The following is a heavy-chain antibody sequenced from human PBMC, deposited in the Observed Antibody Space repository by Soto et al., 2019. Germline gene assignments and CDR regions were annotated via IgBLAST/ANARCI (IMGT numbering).Heavy chain of an antibody. CDR3: ARTIWYYSATYAYYMKS. CDR2: MSVNNGNS. D-gene: IGHD3-16*01. Sequence: QVQLVQSGAEVKEPGASVKVSCKASGYTFSTADINWVRQAAGQGLEWMGWMSVNNGNSHSVEKFQGRVTMTRDTSINTAYLELSSLRSEDTAVYYCARTIWYYSATYAYYMKSWGQGTLVTVSS. V-gene: IGHV1-8*01. J-gene: IGHJ5*02. CDR1: GYTFSTAD.